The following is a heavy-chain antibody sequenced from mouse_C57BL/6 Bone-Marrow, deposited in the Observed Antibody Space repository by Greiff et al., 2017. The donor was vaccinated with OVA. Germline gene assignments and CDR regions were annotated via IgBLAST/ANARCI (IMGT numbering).Heavy chain of an antibody. V-gene: IGHV5-9-1*02. J-gene: IGHJ2*01. CDR3: TRDHGSSWGNYFDY. D-gene: IGHD1-1*01. CDR1: GFTFSSYA. Sequence: EVKLVESGEGLVKPGGSLKLSCAASGFTFSSYAMSWVRQTPEKRLEWVAYISSGGDYIYYADTVKGRFTISRDNARNTLYLQMSSLKSEDTAMYYCTRDHGSSWGNYFDYWGQGTTLTVSS. CDR2: ISSGGDYI.